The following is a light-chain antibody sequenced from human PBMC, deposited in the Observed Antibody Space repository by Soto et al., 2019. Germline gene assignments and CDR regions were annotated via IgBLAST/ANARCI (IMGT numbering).Light chain of an antibody. CDR2: DAS. CDR3: QQYNSYPWA. CDR1: QRISSW. J-gene: IGKJ1*01. Sequence: VTESLSALSASLKDRVTITCRASQRISSWLAWYQQKPGKAPKLLIYDASSLESGVSSRFSGSGSGTECTLTISTLQSDDFATYYCQQYNSYPWAFVQGTKVDIK. V-gene: IGKV1-5*01.